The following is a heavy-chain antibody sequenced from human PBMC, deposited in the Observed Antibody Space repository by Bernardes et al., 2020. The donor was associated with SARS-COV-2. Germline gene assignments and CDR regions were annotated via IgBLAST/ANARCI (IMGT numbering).Heavy chain of an antibody. J-gene: IGHJ4*02. CDR2: ISAYNGNT. D-gene: IGHD3-3*01. Sequence: ASVKVSCMASGYTFTSYGISWVRQAPGQGLEWMGWISAYNGNTNYAQKLQGRVTMTTDTSTSTAYMELRSLRSDDTAVYYCARDYDFWSGTHYFDYWGQGTLVTVSS. V-gene: IGHV1-18*01. CDR1: GYTFTSYG. CDR3: ARDYDFWSGTHYFDY.